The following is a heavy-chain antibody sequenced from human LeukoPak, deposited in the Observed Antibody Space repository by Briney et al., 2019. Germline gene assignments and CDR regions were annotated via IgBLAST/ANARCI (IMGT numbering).Heavy chain of an antibody. CDR2: IYYSGST. Sequence: SETLSLTCIVSGGSISSYYWSWIRQPPGKGLEWIGYIYYSGSTNYNPSLKSRVTISVDTSKNQFSLKLSSVTAADTAVYYCASMDPFWSGYYNYWGQGTLVTVSS. CDR3: ASMDPFWSGYYNY. V-gene: IGHV4-59*01. CDR1: GGSISSYY. D-gene: IGHD3-3*01. J-gene: IGHJ4*02.